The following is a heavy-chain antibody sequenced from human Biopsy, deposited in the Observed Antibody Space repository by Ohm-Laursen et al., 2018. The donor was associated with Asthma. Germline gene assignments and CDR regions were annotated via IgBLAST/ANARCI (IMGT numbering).Heavy chain of an antibody. D-gene: IGHD3-22*01. CDR3: ARGDSSNWSHYYFDY. Sequence: SLRLSCSAFGFTVSTNGMSWVRQAPGKGLEWVSSITGSGGFTYYADSVKGRFTISRDYSKNTLYLQMHSLRAEDTAVYYCARGDSSNWSHYYFDYWGQGTLVTVSS. CDR2: ITGSGGFT. CDR1: GFTVSTNG. J-gene: IGHJ4*02. V-gene: IGHV3-23*01.